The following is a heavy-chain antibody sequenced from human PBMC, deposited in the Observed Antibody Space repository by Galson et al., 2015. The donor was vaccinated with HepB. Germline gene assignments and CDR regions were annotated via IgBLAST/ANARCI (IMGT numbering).Heavy chain of an antibody. D-gene: IGHD6-19*01. CDR1: GGSISSYY. V-gene: IGHV4-59*01. CDR2: IYYSGST. J-gene: IGHJ4*02. CDR3: AKDYRHRGYSSGWYDY. Sequence: QVQLQESGPGLVKPSETLSLTCTVSGGSISSYYWSWIRQPPGKGLEWIGYIYYSGSTNYNPSLKSRVTISVDTSKNQFSLKLSSVTAADTAVYYCAKDYRHRGYSSGWYDYWGQGTLVTVSS.